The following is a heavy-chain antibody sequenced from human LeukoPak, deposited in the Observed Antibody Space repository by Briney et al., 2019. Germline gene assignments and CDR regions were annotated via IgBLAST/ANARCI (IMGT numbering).Heavy chain of an antibody. CDR2: ISYDGSNK. Sequence: PGGSLRLSCAASGFTFSSYAMHWVRQAPGKGLEWVAVISYDGSNKYYADSVKGRFTISRDNSKNTLYLQMNSLRAEDTAVYYCATGRITIFGVVIPGYFDYWGQGTLVTVSS. D-gene: IGHD3-3*01. V-gene: IGHV3-30-3*01. CDR1: GFTFSSYA. J-gene: IGHJ4*02. CDR3: ATGRITIFGVVIPGYFDY.